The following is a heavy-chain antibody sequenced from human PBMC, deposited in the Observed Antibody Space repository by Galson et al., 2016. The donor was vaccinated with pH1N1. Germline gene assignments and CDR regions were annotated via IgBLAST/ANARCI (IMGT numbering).Heavy chain of an antibody. CDR1: GYTFTDYY. Sequence: SGYTFTDYYIHWVRQAPGQGLEWLGVIDPRVGSTSYAQKFQGRVTMTTDTSASTVSMELSSLKSDDTAVYSCARDLARQHVYWGQGTLVTVSS. V-gene: IGHV1-46*01. D-gene: IGHD2-8*01. CDR2: IDPRVGST. J-gene: IGHJ4*02. CDR3: ARDLARQHVY.